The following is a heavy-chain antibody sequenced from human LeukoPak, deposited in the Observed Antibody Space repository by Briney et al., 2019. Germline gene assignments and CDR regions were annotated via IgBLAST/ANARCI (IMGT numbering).Heavy chain of an antibody. J-gene: IGHJ4*02. CDR1: GFTFSSYA. CDR2: ISGSGGST. V-gene: IGHV3-23*01. Sequence: PGGSLRLSCAASGFTFSSYAMSWVRQAPGKGLEWVSAISGSGGSTYYADSVKGRFTISRDNSKNTLYLQMNNLRAEDTAVYYCAKYSSGWLYYFDYWGQGTLVTVSS. CDR3: AKYSSGWLYYFDY. D-gene: IGHD6-19*01.